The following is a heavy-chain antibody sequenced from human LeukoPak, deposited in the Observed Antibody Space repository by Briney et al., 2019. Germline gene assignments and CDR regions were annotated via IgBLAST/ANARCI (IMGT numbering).Heavy chain of an antibody. V-gene: IGHV3-23*01. J-gene: IGHJ4*02. D-gene: IGHD6-19*01. CDR3: AKGGAVYSSPQDF. Sequence: GGSLRLSCAASGFTFSTYAMHWVRQAPGKGLEWVSSISGAGHTTYYADSGKGRFTISRDDSKNILYLQMNSLRVEDTAFYCCAKGGAVYSSPQDFWGQGTLVTVSS. CDR1: GFTFSTYA. CDR2: ISGAGHTT.